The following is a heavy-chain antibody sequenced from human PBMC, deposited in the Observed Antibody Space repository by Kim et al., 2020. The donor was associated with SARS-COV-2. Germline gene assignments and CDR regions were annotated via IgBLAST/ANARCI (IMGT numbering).Heavy chain of an antibody. CDR2: IYYSGST. V-gene: IGHV4-39*01. Sequence: SETLSLTCTVSGGSISSSSYYWGWIRQPPGQGLEWIGSIYYSGSTYSNPSLKSRVTISVDTSKNQFSLKLSSVTAADTAVYYCARTEGYSYGISYYGMDVWGQGTTVTVSS. D-gene: IGHD5-18*01. CDR3: ARTEGYSYGISYYGMDV. CDR1: GGSISSSSYY. J-gene: IGHJ6*02.